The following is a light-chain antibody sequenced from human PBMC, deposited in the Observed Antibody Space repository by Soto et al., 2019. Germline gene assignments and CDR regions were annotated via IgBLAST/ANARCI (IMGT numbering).Light chain of an antibody. CDR1: SSNIGANYD. Sequence: QSVLTQPPSMSGAPGQRVTISCTGSSSNIGANYDVHWYQQRPGTAPKLLIFANSNRPSGVPDRFSGSKSGTSDSLVITGLQAEDEGDYYCQSYDSTLSARYVFGTGTKVTVL. CDR2: ANS. J-gene: IGLJ1*01. V-gene: IGLV1-40*01. CDR3: QSYDSTLSARYV.